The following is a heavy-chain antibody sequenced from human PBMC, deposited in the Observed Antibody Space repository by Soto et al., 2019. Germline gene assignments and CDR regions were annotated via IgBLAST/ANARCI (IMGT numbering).Heavy chain of an antibody. V-gene: IGHV4-39*01. CDR3: ARGLIRSPVPGAFDI. CDR1: GGSISSSSYY. CDR2: IYYSGST. Sequence: SETLSLTCTVSGGSISSSSYYWGWIRQPPGKGLEWIGSIYYSGSTYYNPSLKSRVTISVDTSKNQFSLKLSSVTAADTAVYYCARGLIRSPVPGAFDIWGQGTMVTVSS. D-gene: IGHD2-8*01. J-gene: IGHJ3*02.